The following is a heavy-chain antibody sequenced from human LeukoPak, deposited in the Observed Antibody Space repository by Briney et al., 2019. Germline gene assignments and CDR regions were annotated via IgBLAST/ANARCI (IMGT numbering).Heavy chain of an antibody. CDR2: IVPILGVA. V-gene: IGHV1-69*04. Sequence: SVKVSCKASGGTFSSYGINWARQAPGQGPEWMGRIVPILGVASFAQKFQGRVTIIADKSTSTAYMELSSLRSEDTAVYYCARDSGYEGGFDYWGQGTLVTVSS. J-gene: IGHJ4*02. D-gene: IGHD5-12*01. CDR3: ARDSGYEGGFDY. CDR1: GGTFSSYG.